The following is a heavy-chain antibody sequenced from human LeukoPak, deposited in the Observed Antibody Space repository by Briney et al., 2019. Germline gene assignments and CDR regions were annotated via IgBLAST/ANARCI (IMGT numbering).Heavy chain of an antibody. CDR2: ISAYNGNT. V-gene: IGHV1-18*01. J-gene: IGHJ4*02. CDR1: GYTFTSYG. CDR3: ARDNIDDTRFDY. D-gene: IGHD2/OR15-2a*01. Sequence: ASVKVSXKASGYTFTSYGISWVRQAPGQGLEWMGWISAYNGNTNYAQKLQGRVTMTTDTSTSTAYMELRSLRSDDTAVYYCARDNIDDTRFDYWGQGTLVTVSS.